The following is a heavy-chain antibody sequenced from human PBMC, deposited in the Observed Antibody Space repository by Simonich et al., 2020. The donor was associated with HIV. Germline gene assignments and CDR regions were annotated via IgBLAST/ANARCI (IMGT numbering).Heavy chain of an antibody. CDR3: ARGFYQRLYYFDY. V-gene: IGHV4-34*01. CDR1: GGSFSGYY. D-gene: IGHD2-2*01. J-gene: IGHJ4*02. CDR2: NNHSGST. Sequence: QVQLQQWGAGLLKPSETLSLTCAVYGGSFSGYYWSWVREPPGKGLEWIGENNHSGSTNYNPSLKSRVTISVDTSKNQFSRKLSSVTAADTAVYYCARGFYQRLYYFDYWGQGTLVTVSS.